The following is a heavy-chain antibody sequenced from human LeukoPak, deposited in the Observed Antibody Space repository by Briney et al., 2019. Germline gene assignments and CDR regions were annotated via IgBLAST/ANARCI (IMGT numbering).Heavy chain of an antibody. J-gene: IGHJ4*02. V-gene: IGHV1-69*04. CDR3: ARDIGQDIVVVVDAPSFDY. CDR2: IIPILGIA. CDR1: GGTFSSYA. D-gene: IGHD2-15*01. Sequence: GSSVKVSCKASGGTFSSYAISWVRQAPGQGLEWMGRIIPILGIANYAQKFQGRVTITADKSTSTAYMELSSLRSEDTAVYYCARDIGQDIVVVVDAPSFDYWGQGTLVTVSS.